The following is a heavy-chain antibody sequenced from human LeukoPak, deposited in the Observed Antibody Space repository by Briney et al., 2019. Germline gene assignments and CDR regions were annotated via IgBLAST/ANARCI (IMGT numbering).Heavy chain of an antibody. J-gene: IGHJ4*02. Sequence: TGGSLRLSCAASGFTFSSYSMNWVRQAPGKGLEWVSSISSSSSYIYYADSVKGRLTISRDNARNSLYLQMNSLRAEDTAVYYCARDSQLVGVFDYWGQGTLVTVSS. CDR2: ISSSSSYI. CDR3: ARDSQLVGVFDY. V-gene: IGHV3-21*01. CDR1: GFTFSSYS. D-gene: IGHD6-6*01.